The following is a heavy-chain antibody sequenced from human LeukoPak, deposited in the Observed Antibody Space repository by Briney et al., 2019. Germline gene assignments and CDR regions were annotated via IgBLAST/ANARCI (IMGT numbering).Heavy chain of an antibody. V-gene: IGHV3-7*01. CDR2: IKQDGSEK. Sequence: QPGGSLRLSCAASGFTFSSYWMSWVRQAPGKGLEWVANIKQDGSEKYYADSVKGRFTISRDNAKNSLYLQMNSLRAEDTAVYYCARGAVFPGASSPEDYWGQGTLVTVSS. D-gene: IGHD6-6*01. CDR1: GFTFSSYW. CDR3: ARGAVFPGASSPEDY. J-gene: IGHJ4*02.